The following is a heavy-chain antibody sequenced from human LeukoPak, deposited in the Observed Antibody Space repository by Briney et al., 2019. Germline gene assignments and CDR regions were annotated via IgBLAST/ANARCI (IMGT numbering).Heavy chain of an antibody. CDR3: ARLLSGWYLADY. Sequence: GGSLRLSCAASGLTFSSHWMHWVRQAPGKGLVWVSRITNDGSSTTYADSVKGRFTISRDNAKSSLYLQMNSLRAEDTAIYYCARLLSGWYLADYWGQGTLVTVSS. J-gene: IGHJ4*02. D-gene: IGHD6-19*01. V-gene: IGHV3-74*01. CDR1: GLTFSSHW. CDR2: ITNDGSST.